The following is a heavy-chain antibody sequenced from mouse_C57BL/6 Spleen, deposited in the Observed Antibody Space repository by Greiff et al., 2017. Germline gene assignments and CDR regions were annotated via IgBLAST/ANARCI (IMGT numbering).Heavy chain of an antibody. CDR2: IYPGDGDT. CDR1: GYAFSSSW. J-gene: IGHJ2*01. CDR3: ARYWDVDY. Sequence: VQVVESGPELVKPGASVKISCKASGYAFSSSWMNWVKQRPGKGLEWIGRIYPGDGDTNYNGKFKGKATLTADKSSSTAYMQLSSLTSEDSAVYFCARYWDVDYWGQGTTLTVSS. V-gene: IGHV1-82*01. D-gene: IGHD4-1*01.